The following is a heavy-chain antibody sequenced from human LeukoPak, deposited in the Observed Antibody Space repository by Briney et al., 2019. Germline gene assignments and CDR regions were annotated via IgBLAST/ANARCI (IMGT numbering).Heavy chain of an antibody. CDR2: ISGSGGST. J-gene: IGHJ3*02. V-gene: IGHV3-23*01. Sequence: PGGSLRLSCAASGFTFSDYYLSWIRQAPGKGLEWVSAISGSGGSTYYADSVKGRFTISRDNSKNTLYLQMNSLRAEDTAVYYCAKDLHPLSGYYYVGGDDAFDIWGQGTMVTVSS. CDR1: GFTFSDYY. D-gene: IGHD3-22*01. CDR3: AKDLHPLSGYYYVGGDDAFDI.